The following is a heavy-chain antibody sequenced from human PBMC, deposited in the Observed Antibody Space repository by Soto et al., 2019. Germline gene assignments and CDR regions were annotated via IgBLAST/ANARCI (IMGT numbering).Heavy chain of an antibody. Sequence: EVQLLESGGGLVQPGGSLTLSCAASGFTFGSYAMTWVRQAPGKGLESVAGLYGNSGGMQYADSVRGRFTIFRDNSNNIVFLQMRSLRVEDTAVYFCAKDAVAGDGLWLMDHRGQGTLVTVSS. J-gene: IGHJ4*02. V-gene: IGHV3-23*01. CDR1: GFTFGSYA. D-gene: IGHD2-21*02. CDR2: LYGNSGGM. CDR3: AKDAVAGDGLWLMDH.